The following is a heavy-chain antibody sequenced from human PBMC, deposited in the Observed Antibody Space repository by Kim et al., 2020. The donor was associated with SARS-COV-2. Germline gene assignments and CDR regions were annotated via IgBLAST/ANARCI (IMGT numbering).Heavy chain of an antibody. Sequence: SETLSLTCTVSGGSISSGGYYWSWIRQHPGKGLEWIGYIYYSGSTYYNPSLKSRVTISVDTSKNQFSLKLSSVTAADTAVYYCARAPGYYGSWLVDHFDYWGQGTLVTVSS. CDR3: ARAPGYYGSWLVDHFDY. CDR2: IYYSGST. CDR1: GGSISSGGYY. J-gene: IGHJ4*02. V-gene: IGHV4-31*03. D-gene: IGHD3-10*01.